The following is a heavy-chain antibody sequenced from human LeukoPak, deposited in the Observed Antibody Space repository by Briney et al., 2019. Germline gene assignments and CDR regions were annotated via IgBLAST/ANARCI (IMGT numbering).Heavy chain of an antibody. CDR1: GFTVTDNY. J-gene: IGHJ3*02. D-gene: IGHD6-6*01. Sequence: PGGSLRLSCAASGFTVTDNYMNWVRQSSGKGLEWVSVIYGGVDTNYADSVKGRFTISRDNSKNTLYLQMNSLRAEDTAVYYCAKDTQQLVLDAFVIWGQGTMVTVSS. CDR3: AKDTQQLVLDAFVI. V-gene: IGHV3-53*01. CDR2: IYGGVDT.